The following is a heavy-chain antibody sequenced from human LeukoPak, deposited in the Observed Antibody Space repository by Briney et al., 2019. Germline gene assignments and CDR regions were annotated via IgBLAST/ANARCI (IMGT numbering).Heavy chain of an antibody. V-gene: IGHV1-2*02. CDR2: INPNSGGT. CDR1: XXTFTGXY. D-gene: IGHD3-22*01. J-gene: IGHJ4*02. Sequence: VKVSCKAXXXTFTGXYMHWVRQAPGQGLEWMGWINPNSGGTNYAQKFQGRVTMTRDTSISTAYMELSRLRSDDTAVYYCARPLITNEWLRYWGQGTLVTVSS. CDR3: ARPLITNEWLRY.